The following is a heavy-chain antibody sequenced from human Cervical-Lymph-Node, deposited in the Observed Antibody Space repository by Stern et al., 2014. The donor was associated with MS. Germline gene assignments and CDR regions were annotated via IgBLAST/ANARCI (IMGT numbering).Heavy chain of an antibody. J-gene: IGHJ4*02. CDR2: IYPGDSDT. CDR1: GYRFTNYW. V-gene: IGHV5-51*01. CDR3: ARRSGLYAADPDY. D-gene: IGHD2/OR15-2a*01. Sequence: EVQLVESGAEVKKPGESLKISCKGSGYRFTNYWIGWVRQLPGKGLEWLGIIYPGDSDTRYSPSFQGHVTISADRSISTAYLQWSSLQASDTAMYYCARRSGLYAADPDYWGQGTLVTVSS.